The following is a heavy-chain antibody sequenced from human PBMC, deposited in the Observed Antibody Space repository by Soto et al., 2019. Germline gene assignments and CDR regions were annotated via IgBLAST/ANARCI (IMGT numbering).Heavy chain of an antibody. D-gene: IGHD2-21*02. CDR3: AKDPLRGDFREWFFDV. J-gene: IGHJ2*01. CDR1: GFTFNEYA. Sequence: EVPLVESGGGLVQPGRSLRLSCTASGFTFNEYAMHWVRQAPGKGLEWVSSIRWDSGGIAYADSVRGRFSISRDNAKNSLYLQMNSLRAEDTAFYYCAKDPLRGDFREWFFDVWGRGTLVTVSS. V-gene: IGHV3-9*01. CDR2: IRWDSGGI.